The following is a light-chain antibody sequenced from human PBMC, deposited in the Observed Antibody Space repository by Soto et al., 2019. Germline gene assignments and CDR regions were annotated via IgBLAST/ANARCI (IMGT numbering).Light chain of an antibody. CDR3: QQYNTYSGT. Sequence: IPMTQSPSTLSASVGDRVTITCRASQSISSWLAWYQQKPGKALKLLIYDASSLESGVPSRFSGSGSGTEFTLTISSLQPDDFATYYCQQYNTYSGTFGQGAKVEIK. CDR2: DAS. J-gene: IGKJ1*01. CDR1: QSISSW. V-gene: IGKV1-5*01.